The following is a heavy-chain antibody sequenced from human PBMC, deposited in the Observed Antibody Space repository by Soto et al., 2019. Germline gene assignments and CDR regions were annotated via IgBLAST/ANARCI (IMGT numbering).Heavy chain of an antibody. V-gene: IGHV1-2*02. Sequence: ASVEVSCKTSGYTFTGYYMHWVRQAPGQGLEWMGWINPNSGDTNYAQKFQGRVTMAGDTSISTAYMELSRLRPDDTAVYYCARESNIVVVPAAINAFDIWGQGTMVTVSS. D-gene: IGHD2-2*02. J-gene: IGHJ3*02. CDR1: GYTFTGYY. CDR2: INPNSGDT. CDR3: ARESNIVVVPAAINAFDI.